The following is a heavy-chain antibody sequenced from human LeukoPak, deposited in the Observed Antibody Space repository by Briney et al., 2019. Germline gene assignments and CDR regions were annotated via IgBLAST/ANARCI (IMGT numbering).Heavy chain of an antibody. V-gene: IGHV3-30-3*01. CDR3: ASLTKVGAYSEGFDY. CDR2: ISYDGSNK. D-gene: IGHD1-26*01. CDR1: GFTFSSYA. J-gene: IGHJ4*02. Sequence: PGGSLRLSCAASGFTFSSYAMHWVRQAPGKGLEWVAVISYDGSNKYYADSVKGRFTISRDNSKNTLNLQMNSLRAEDTAVYYCASLTKVGAYSEGFDYWGQGTLVTVSS.